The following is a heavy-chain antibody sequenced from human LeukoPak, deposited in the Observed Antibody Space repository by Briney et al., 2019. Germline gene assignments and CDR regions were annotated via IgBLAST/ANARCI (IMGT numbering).Heavy chain of an antibody. V-gene: IGHV3-48*01. CDR1: GFTFSTYS. Sequence: GGSLRLSCAASGFTFSTYSMNWVRQAPGKGLEWVSYIYSGSSIYYVDSVKGRFTISRDSAKNSLYLQMNSLRAEDTAVYYCARKSYYGDYVDYWGLGTLVTVSS. D-gene: IGHD4-17*01. CDR3: ARKSYYGDYVDY. CDR2: IYSGSSI. J-gene: IGHJ4*02.